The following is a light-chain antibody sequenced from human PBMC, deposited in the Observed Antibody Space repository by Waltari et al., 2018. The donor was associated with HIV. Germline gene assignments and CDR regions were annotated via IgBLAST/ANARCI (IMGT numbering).Light chain of an antibody. CDR1: QSVRSSY. Sequence: SVLTQFPATLYVSPGERATLSCRASQSVRSSYLAWYQHKSGQAPRLLIYDASNRATGIPARFSGSGSGTDFTLTISSLEPEDFAVYYCQQRSNWPPRGGFTFGPGTKVDIK. CDR2: DAS. CDR3: QQRSNWPPRGGFT. J-gene: IGKJ3*01. V-gene: IGKV3-11*01.